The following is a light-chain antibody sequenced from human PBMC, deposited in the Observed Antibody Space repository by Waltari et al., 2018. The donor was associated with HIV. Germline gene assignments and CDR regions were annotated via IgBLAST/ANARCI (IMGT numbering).Light chain of an antibody. J-gene: IGKJ3*01. CDR2: SAT. CDR3: EQIYTFPLFT. V-gene: IGKV1-39*01. CDR1: QTIGDY. Sequence: DIQLTQSPSPLSASVGDRVTITCRASQTIGDYVNWYQQKPGEPPKLLIYSATSLQPGVPSRFSGSGSGTDFALTISSLQPEDFAIYYCEQIYTFPLFTFGPGTKVDIK.